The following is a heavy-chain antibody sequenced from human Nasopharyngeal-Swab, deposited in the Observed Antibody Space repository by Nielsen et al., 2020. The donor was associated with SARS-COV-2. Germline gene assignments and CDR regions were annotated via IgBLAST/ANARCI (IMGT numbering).Heavy chain of an antibody. Sequence: WVRQAPGQGLEWMGGIIPIFGTANYAQKFQGRVTITADESTSTAYMELSSLRSEDTAVYYCAGRGCSYGDGLFDYWGQGTLVTVSS. D-gene: IGHD5-18*01. V-gene: IGHV1-69*01. J-gene: IGHJ4*02. CDR2: IIPIFGTA. CDR3: AGRGCSYGDGLFDY.